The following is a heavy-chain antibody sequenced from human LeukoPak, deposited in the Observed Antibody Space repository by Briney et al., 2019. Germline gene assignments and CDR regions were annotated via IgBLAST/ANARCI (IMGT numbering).Heavy chain of an antibody. CDR3: AKWSSGITMVRGVMGAFDY. Sequence: GGSLRLSCAASGFTFSSYAMSWVRQAPGKGLEWVSAISGSGGSTYYADSVKGRFTISRDSSKNTLYLRMNSLRAEDTAVYYCAKWSSGITMVRGVMGAFDYWGQGTLVTVSS. CDR2: ISGSGGST. D-gene: IGHD3-10*01. V-gene: IGHV3-23*01. CDR1: GFTFSSYA. J-gene: IGHJ4*02.